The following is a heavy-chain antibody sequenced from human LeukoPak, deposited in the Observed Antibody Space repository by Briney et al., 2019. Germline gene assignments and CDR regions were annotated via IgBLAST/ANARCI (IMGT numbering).Heavy chain of an antibody. Sequence: GGSLRLSCAASGFAFSNYAMNWVRQAPGKGLEWVSYISSSGSDIYYADSVKGRFTISRDNAKNSLYLHMNSLRAEDTAVYYCARDYGGSSPFDYWGQGTLVTVSS. V-gene: IGHV3-21*05. CDR1: GFAFSNYA. CDR2: ISSSGSDI. D-gene: IGHD4-23*01. CDR3: ARDYGGSSPFDY. J-gene: IGHJ4*02.